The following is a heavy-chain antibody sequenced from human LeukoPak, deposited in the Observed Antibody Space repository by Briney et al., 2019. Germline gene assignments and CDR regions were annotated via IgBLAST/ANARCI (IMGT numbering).Heavy chain of an antibody. CDR2: IYTSGST. Sequence: SETLSLTCTVSGGSISSGSYYWSWIRQPAGKGLEWIGHIYTSGSTNYNPSLKSRVTISVDTSKNQFSLKLSSVTAADTAVYYCARVTAVAGTNYWGQGTLVTVSS. CDR3: ARVTAVAGTNY. V-gene: IGHV4-61*09. D-gene: IGHD6-19*01. CDR1: GGSISSGSYY. J-gene: IGHJ4*02.